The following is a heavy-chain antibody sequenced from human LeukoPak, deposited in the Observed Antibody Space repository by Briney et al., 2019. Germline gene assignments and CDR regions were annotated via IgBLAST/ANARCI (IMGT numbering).Heavy chain of an antibody. CDR3: ARESCSSTSCYYVY. CDR2: TSAYNGNT. V-gene: IGHV1-18*04. J-gene: IGHJ4*02. CDR1: GYTFTSYG. Sequence: ASVKVSCKASGYTFTSYGISWVRQAPGQGLEWMGWTSAYNGNTNYAQKLQGRVTMTTDTSTSTAYMELRSLRSDDTAVYYCARESCSSTSCYYVYWGQGTLVTVSS. D-gene: IGHD2-2*01.